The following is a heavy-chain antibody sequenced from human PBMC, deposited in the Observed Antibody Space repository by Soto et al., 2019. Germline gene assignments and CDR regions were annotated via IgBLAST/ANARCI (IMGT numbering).Heavy chain of an antibody. Sequence: GGSLRLSCAASGFTFSSYTMSWVRQAPGKGLEWVSAISGSGGSTYYADSVKGRFTISRDNSKNTLYLQMNSLRAEDTAVYYCAKSGRIAARRPDYFDYWGQGTLVTVSS. CDR3: AKSGRIAARRPDYFDY. CDR2: ISGSGGST. D-gene: IGHD6-6*01. V-gene: IGHV3-23*01. CDR1: GFTFSSYT. J-gene: IGHJ4*02.